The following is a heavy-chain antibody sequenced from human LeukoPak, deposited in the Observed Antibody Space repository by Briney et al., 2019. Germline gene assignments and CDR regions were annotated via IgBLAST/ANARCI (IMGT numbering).Heavy chain of an antibody. V-gene: IGHV3-30-3*01. CDR3: ATGSDFYYDS. J-gene: IGHJ5*01. CDR2: IPHDGSSA. D-gene: IGHD1-26*01. CDR1: GFTFTRNC. Sequence: GRCLRLSCTASGFTFTRNCMHWVRQAPGKGLEWVAAIPHDGSSALYADSVKGRFIISRDNSKNTQYLQMNSLRIEDSAVYYCATGSDFYYDSWGQGILVTVSS.